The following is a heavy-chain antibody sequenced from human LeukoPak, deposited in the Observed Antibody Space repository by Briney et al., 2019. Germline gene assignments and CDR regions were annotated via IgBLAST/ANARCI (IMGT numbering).Heavy chain of an antibody. D-gene: IGHD5-12*01. Sequence: SQTLSLTCTVSGDSISSGGYYWSWIRQPPGKGLEWIGYIYYSGSTYYNPSLKSRVTISVDTPKNQFSLKLSSVTAADTAVYYCARARVVVDIVATGGTVWFDPWGQGTLVTVSS. CDR1: GDSISSGGYY. CDR2: IYYSGST. CDR3: ARARVVVDIVATGGTVWFDP. V-gene: IGHV4-30-4*01. J-gene: IGHJ5*02.